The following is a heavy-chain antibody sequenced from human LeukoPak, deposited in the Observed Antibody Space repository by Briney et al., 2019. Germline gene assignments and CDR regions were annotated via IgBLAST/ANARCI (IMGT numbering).Heavy chain of an antibody. CDR2: IKQDRSEK. D-gene: IGHD2-8*01. J-gene: IGHJ3*02. Sequence: GGSLRLSCAASGFTFSSYEMNWVRQAPGKGLELVANIKQDRSEKYYVDSVKGRFTISRGNAKNSLYLQMNSLRAEDTAVYYCTTDLYAWWLHDAFDIWGQGTMVTVS. CDR1: GFTFSSYE. V-gene: IGHV3-7*01. CDR3: TTDLYAWWLHDAFDI.